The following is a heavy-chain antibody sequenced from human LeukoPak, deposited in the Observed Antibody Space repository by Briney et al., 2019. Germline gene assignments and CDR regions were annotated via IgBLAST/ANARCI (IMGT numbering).Heavy chain of an antibody. CDR1: GFTFSSYA. CDR3: ARDEGGDNDY. D-gene: IGHD2-21*02. V-gene: IGHV3-30-3*01. Sequence: GRSLRLSCAASGFTFSSYAMHWVRQAPGKGLEWVAVISYDGSNKYYADSVKGRFTISRDTSKSTLYLQMNSLRAEDTAVYYCARDEGGDNDYWGQGTLVTVSS. J-gene: IGHJ4*02. CDR2: ISYDGSNK.